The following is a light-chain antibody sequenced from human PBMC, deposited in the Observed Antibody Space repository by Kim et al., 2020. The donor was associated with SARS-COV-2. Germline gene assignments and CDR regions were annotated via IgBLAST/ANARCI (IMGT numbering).Light chain of an antibody. V-gene: IGKV3-15*01. J-gene: IGKJ4*01. CDR1: QSVSSI. CDR3: QQYSHWPLT. CDR2: GAS. Sequence: EIVMTQSPATLSVSPGERATLSCRGSQSVSSILAWYQQKPGQAPRLLIYGASTRATGIPGRFSGSGSGTEFTLTISSLQSEDFAVYYCQQYSHWPLTFGGGTKVDIK.